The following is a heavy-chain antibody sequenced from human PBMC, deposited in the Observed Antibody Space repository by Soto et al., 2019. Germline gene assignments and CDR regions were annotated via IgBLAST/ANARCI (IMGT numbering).Heavy chain of an antibody. CDR2: ISYDGSNK. CDR3: ASLYSGYDGDFDY. CDR1: GFTFSNYA. Sequence: QVQLVESGGGVVQPGRSLRLSCAASGFTFSNYAMHWVRQAPGKGLQWVAIISYDGSNKYYADSMKGRFTISRDNSKNTLYLLMNSLRAEDTAVYYCASLYSGYDGDFDYWGQGTLVTVSS. V-gene: IGHV3-30-3*01. J-gene: IGHJ4*02. D-gene: IGHD5-12*01.